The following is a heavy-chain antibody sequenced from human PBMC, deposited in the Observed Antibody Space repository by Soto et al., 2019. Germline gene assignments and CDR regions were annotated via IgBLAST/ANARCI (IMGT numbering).Heavy chain of an antibody. V-gene: IGHV3-21*01. CDR3: ARGNEYYDSLTGYFRSIDY. D-gene: IGHD3-9*01. CDR2: ISSSSSYI. Sequence: EVQLVESGGGLVKPGGSLRLSCAASGFTFSSYSMNWVRQAPGKGLEWVSSISSSSSYIYYADSVKGRFTISRDNAKNSLYLQMNSLRAEDTAVYYCARGNEYYDSLTGYFRSIDYWGQGTLVTVSS. CDR1: GFTFSSYS. J-gene: IGHJ4*02.